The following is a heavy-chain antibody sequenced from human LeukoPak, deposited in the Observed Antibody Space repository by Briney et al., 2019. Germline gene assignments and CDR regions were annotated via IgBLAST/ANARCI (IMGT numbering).Heavy chain of an antibody. Sequence: ASGKVSCKASGYTFSNYDINWVRQATGQGLEWMGWMNPNNRNTGYAQKFQGRVTMTRNTSISTAYMELNSLRSEDTAVYYCARGDYGSETSTTKSGDYWGQGTLVTVSS. D-gene: IGHD3-10*01. J-gene: IGHJ4*02. CDR3: ARGDYGSETSTTKSGDY. V-gene: IGHV1-8*01. CDR2: MNPNNRNT. CDR1: GYTFSNYD.